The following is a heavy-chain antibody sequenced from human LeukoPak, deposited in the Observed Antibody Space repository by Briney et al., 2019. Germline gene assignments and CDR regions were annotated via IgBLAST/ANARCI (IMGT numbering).Heavy chain of an antibody. CDR3: AKDSYYYGSDPGDYYYYMDV. CDR1: GFTFSSYG. Sequence: PGGSLRLSCAASGFTFSSYGMHWVRQAPGKGLEWVASIRYDGSNKYYADSVKGRFTISRDNSKNTLYLQMNSLRAEDTAVYYCAKDSYYYGSDPGDYYYYMDVWGKGTTVTISS. J-gene: IGHJ6*03. CDR2: IRYDGSNK. D-gene: IGHD3-10*01. V-gene: IGHV3-30*02.